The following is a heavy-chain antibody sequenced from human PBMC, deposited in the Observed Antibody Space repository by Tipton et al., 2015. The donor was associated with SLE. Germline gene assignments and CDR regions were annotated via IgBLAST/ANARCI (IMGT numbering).Heavy chain of an antibody. CDR2: IYYSGST. V-gene: IGHV4-31*03. CDR1: GGSISSGGYY. CDR3: GARGAFDI. Sequence: LRLSCTVSGGSISSGGYYWSWIRQHPGKGLEWIGYIYYSGSTYYTPSLRSRVSISVDTSKNQFSLSLSSVTAADTAVYYCGARGAFDIWGQGTMVTVSS. J-gene: IGHJ3*02. D-gene: IGHD3-16*01.